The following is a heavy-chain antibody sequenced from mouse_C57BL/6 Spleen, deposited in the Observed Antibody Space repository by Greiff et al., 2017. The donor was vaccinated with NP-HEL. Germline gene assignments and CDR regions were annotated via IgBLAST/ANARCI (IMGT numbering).Heavy chain of an antibody. V-gene: IGHV5-16*01. J-gene: IGHJ2*01. CDR3: ARGQLYYFDY. CDR1: GFTFSDYY. CDR2: INYDGSST. Sequence: EVQLVESEGGLVQPGSSMKLSCTASGFTFSDYYMAWVRQVPEKGLEWVANINYDGSSTYYLDSLKSRFIISRDNAKNILYLQMSSLKSEDTATYYCARGQLYYFDYWGQGTTLTVSS. D-gene: IGHD6-1*01.